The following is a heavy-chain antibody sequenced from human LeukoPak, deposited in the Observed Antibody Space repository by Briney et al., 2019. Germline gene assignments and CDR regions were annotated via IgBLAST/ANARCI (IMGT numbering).Heavy chain of an antibody. CDR2: IHYSGST. CDR3: ARDEARSRSNFFDSTYYYYYYYMDV. V-gene: IGHV4-59*12. CDR1: GGCISSYY. J-gene: IGHJ6*03. D-gene: IGHD3-9*01. Sequence: SETLSLTCTVSGGCISSYYWGWIRQPPGKGLEWIGYIHYSGSTNYNPSLKSRVTISVDTSKNQFSLKLSSVTAADTAVYYCARDEARSRSNFFDSTYYYYYYYMDVWGKGTTVTISS.